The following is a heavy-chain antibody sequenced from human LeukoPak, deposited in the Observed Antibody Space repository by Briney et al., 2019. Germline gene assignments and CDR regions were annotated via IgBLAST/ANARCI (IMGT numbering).Heavy chain of an antibody. D-gene: IGHD3-16*02. J-gene: IGHJ4*02. CDR3: ATLYDYVSGSYRQFDY. CDR1: GYTFTSYD. Sequence: ASVKVSCKATGYTFTSYDINWVRQATGQGLEWMGWMNPNSGNTGYAQKFQGRVTMTRNTSISTAYMELSSLRSEDTAVYYCATLYDYVSGSYRQFDYWGQGTLVTVSS. V-gene: IGHV1-8*01. CDR2: MNPNSGNT.